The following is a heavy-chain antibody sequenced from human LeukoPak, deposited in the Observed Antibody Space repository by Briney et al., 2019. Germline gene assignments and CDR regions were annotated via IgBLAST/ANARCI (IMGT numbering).Heavy chain of an antibody. CDR3: AKDQGGTMIVVVITTYLFDY. CDR2: ISGSGGST. D-gene: IGHD3-22*01. V-gene: IGHV3-23*01. Sequence: PGGSLRLSCAASGFTFSSYAMSWVRQAPGKGLEWVSAISGSGGSTYYADSVKGRFTISRDNSKNTLYLQMNSLRAEDTAVYYCAKDQGGTMIVVVITTYLFDYWGQGTLVTVSS. CDR1: GFTFSSYA. J-gene: IGHJ4*02.